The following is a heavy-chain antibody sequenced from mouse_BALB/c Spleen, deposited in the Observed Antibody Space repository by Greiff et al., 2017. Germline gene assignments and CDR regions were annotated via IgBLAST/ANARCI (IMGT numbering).Heavy chain of an antibody. D-gene: IGHD2-10*02. V-gene: IGHV5-4*02. CDR3: ARGEYGNYFDY. Sequence: EVHLVESGGGLVKPGGSLKLSCAASGFTFSDYYMYWVRQTPEKRLEWVATISDGGSYTYYPDSVKGRFTISRDNAKNNLYLQMSSLKSEDTAMYYCARGEYGNYFDYWGQGTTLTVSS. CDR1: GFTFSDYY. CDR2: ISDGGSYT. J-gene: IGHJ2*01.